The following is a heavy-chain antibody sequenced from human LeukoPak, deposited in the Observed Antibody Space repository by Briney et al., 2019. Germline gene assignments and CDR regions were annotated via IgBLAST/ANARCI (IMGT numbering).Heavy chain of an antibody. J-gene: IGHJ4*02. CDR1: GYTFTGYH. CDR3: ARGLLLRYSSSWYNY. Sequence: ASVKVSCTASGYTFTGYHMHRVRQAPGQGLEWMGWINPNSGGTNYAQKFQGRVTMTRDTSNSTAYMELSRLRSDDTAVYYCARGLLLRYSSSWYNYWGQGTLVTVSS. CDR2: INPNSGGT. V-gene: IGHV1-2*02. D-gene: IGHD6-13*01.